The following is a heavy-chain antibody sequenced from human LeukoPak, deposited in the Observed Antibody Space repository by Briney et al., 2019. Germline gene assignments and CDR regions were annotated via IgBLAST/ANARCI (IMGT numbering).Heavy chain of an antibody. CDR3: ARGSGYYSGSGSYVTAYDY. Sequence: ASVKVSCKASGYIFTDSAINWVRQAPGQGLEWMGWINTNTGSPTHAQGFTGRFVFSLDTSVSTAYLQISSLKAEDTAVYYCARGSGYYSGSGSYVTAYDYWGQGTLVTVSS. CDR2: INTNTGSP. V-gene: IGHV7-4-1*02. J-gene: IGHJ4*02. CDR1: GYIFTDSA. D-gene: IGHD3-10*01.